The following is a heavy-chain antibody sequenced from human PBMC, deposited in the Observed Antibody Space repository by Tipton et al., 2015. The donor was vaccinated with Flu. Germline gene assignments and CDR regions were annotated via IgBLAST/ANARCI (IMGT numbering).Heavy chain of an antibody. J-gene: IGHJ3*01. CDR2: IITMFGTA. V-gene: IGHV1-69*01. CDR1: GDIFSRYG. Sequence: QLVQSGAEVKKPGSSVKVSCKTSGDIFSRYGISWVRQAPGQGLEWMGGIITMFGTAFYAQKFQGRVTITADESTSTAYMELRSLRSEDTAVYYCARVPSTDDAFDFWGQGTMVTVSS. CDR3: ARVPSTDDAFDF.